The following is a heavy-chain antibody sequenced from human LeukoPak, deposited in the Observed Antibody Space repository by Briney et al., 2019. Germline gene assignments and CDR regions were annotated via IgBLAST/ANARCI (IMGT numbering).Heavy chain of an antibody. CDR2: ISSSGSTI. J-gene: IGHJ5*02. CDR1: GFTFSDYY. V-gene: IGHV3-11*04. D-gene: IGHD3-9*01. Sequence: GGSLRLSCAASGFTFSDYYMSWIRQAPGKGLEWVSYISSSGSTIYYADSVKGRFTISRDNAKNSLYLQMNSLRAEDTAVYYCARDLPVPRYLSFDPWGQGTLVTVSS. CDR3: ARDLPVPRYLSFDP.